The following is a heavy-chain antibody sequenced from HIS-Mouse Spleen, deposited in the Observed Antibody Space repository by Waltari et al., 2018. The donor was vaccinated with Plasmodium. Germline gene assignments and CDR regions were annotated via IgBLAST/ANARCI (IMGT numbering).Heavy chain of an antibody. CDR3: ASSWYWYFDL. CDR1: GFTFSSSC. V-gene: IGHV3-7*01. J-gene: IGHJ2*01. Sequence: EVQLVESGGGLVQPGGSLRLSCAASGFTFSSSCMSWVRQAPGKGLEWVANIKQDGSEKYYVDSVKGRFTISRDNAKNSLYLQMNSLRAEDTAVYYCASSWYWYFDLWGRGTLVTVSS. CDR2: IKQDGSEK. D-gene: IGHD6-13*01.